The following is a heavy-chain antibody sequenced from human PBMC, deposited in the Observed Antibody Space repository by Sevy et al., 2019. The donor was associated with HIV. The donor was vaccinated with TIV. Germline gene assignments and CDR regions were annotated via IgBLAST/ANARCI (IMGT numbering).Heavy chain of an antibody. CDR3: ERERGVGTPKYYYGMDV. J-gene: IGHJ6*02. Sequence: GGSLRLSCAASGFTFSSYGMHWDRQAPGKGLEWVAVIWYDGSNKYYADSVKGRFTISRDNSKNTLYLQMNSLRAEDTAGYYCERERGVGTPKYYYGMDVWGQGTTVTVSS. V-gene: IGHV3-33*01. CDR1: GFTFSSYG. CDR2: IWYDGSNK.